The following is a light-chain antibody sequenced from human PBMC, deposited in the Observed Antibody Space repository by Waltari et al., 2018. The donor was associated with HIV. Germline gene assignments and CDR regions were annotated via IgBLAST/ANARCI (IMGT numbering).Light chain of an antibody. CDR1: QTISYY. J-gene: IGKJ1*01. Sequence: DIQMTQSPSSLSASVGDRVTITCRASQTISYYLNWYQQKPGKAPKVLIYVASSLQSGVPSRFSGSGSGTDFTLTISSLQPEDFATYYCQQSYSNPRTFGQGTRVEIK. CDR2: VAS. CDR3: QQSYSNPRT. V-gene: IGKV1-39*01.